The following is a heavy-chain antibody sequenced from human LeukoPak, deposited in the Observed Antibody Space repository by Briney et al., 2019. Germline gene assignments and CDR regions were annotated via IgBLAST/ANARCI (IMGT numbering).Heavy chain of an antibody. D-gene: IGHD3-10*01. Sequence: SETLSLTCTVSGGSISSSSYYWGWIRQPPGKGLEWIGSIYYSGSTYYNPSLKSRVTISVDTSKNQFSLKLSSVTAADTAVYYCARPYYYGSGSPPGYWGQGTLVTVSS. CDR2: IYYSGST. J-gene: IGHJ4*02. V-gene: IGHV4-39*01. CDR1: GGSISSSSYY. CDR3: ARPYYYGSGSPPGY.